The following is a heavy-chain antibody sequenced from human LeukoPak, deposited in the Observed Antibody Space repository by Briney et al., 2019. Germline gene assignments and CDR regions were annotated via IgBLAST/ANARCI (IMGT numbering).Heavy chain of an antibody. J-gene: IGHJ4*02. CDR3: ARYYSYGPPFDY. D-gene: IGHD5-18*01. V-gene: IGHV1-69*01. Sequence: SVKVPCKASGGTFSSYAISWVRQAPGQGLEWMGGIIPIFGTANYAQKFQGRVTITADESTSTAYMELSSLRSDDTAVYYCARYYSYGPPFDYWGQGTLVTVSS. CDR1: GGTFSSYA. CDR2: IIPIFGTA.